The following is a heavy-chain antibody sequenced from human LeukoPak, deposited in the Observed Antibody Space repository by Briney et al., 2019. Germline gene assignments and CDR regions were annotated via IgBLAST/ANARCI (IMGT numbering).Heavy chain of an antibody. D-gene: IGHD3-10*01. J-gene: IGHJ4*02. V-gene: IGHV4-31*03. CDR3: ARATAGSRVDDY. CDR2: IYYSGST. Sequence: SQTLSLTCTVSGGSISSGGYYWGWIRQHPGKGLEWIGYIYYSGSTYYNPSLKSRVTISVDTSKNQFSLKLSSVTAADTAVYYCARATAGSRVDDYWGQGTLVTVSS. CDR1: GGSISSGGYY.